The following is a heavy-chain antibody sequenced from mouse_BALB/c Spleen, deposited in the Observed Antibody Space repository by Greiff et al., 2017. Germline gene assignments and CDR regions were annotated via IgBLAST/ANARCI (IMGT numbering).Heavy chain of an antibody. CDR1: GFTFSSFG. J-gene: IGHJ1*01. Sequence: EVKVVESGGGLVQPGGSRKLSCAASGFTFSSFGMHWVRQAPEKGLEWVAYISSGSSTIYYADTVKGRFTISRDNPKNTLFLQMTSLRSEDTAMYYCARSDYYYGSSYVDGYFDGWGAGTTVTVSS. CDR2: ISSGSSTI. CDR3: ARSDYYYGSSYVDGYFDG. V-gene: IGHV5-17*02. D-gene: IGHD1-1*01.